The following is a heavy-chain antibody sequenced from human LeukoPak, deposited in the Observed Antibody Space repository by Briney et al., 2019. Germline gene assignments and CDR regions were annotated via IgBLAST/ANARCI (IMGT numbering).Heavy chain of an antibody. CDR3: ATRYCSVGICYLNY. D-gene: IGHD2-15*01. J-gene: IGHJ4*02. CDR2: ISSSGNTI. CDR1: GFTFSSYA. Sequence: PGGSLRLSCAASGFTFSSYAMHWVRQTPGKGLEWISYISSSGNTIYYADSVKGRFTISRDNAKNSLYLQMNSLRAEDTAVYYCATRYCSVGICYLNYWGQGTLVTVSS. V-gene: IGHV3-48*04.